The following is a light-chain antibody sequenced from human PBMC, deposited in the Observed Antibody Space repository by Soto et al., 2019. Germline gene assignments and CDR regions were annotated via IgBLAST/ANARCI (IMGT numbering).Light chain of an antibody. CDR3: SSYTSSSSPVV. V-gene: IGLV2-14*01. J-gene: IGLJ2*01. CDR2: DVS. CDR1: SSDVGGYNY. Sequence: QSALTQPPSVSGSPGQSITISCTGTSSDVGGYNYVSWYQQHPGKAPKLMIYDVSNRPSGVSNRFSGSKSSNTASLTISGLQAEDEADYYCSSYTSSSSPVVFGGGTKLTVL.